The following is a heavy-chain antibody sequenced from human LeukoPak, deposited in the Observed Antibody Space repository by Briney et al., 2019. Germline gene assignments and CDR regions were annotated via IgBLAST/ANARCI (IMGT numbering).Heavy chain of an antibody. Sequence: ASVKVSCKASGYTFTNNFMHWVRQAPGQGLEWMGIINPSGDNTWYAQKFQGRVTMTRDMATSTDYMEVSSLRSEDTAVYYCARDNSVGDSAWWFDPWGQGTLVTVSS. CDR2: INPSGDNT. D-gene: IGHD5-12*01. J-gene: IGHJ5*02. V-gene: IGHV1-46*01. CDR3: ARDNSVGDSAWWFDP. CDR1: GYTFTNNF.